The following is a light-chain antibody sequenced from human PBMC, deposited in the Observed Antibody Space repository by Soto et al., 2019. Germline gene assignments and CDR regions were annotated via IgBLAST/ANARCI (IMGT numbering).Light chain of an antibody. CDR2: GNS. CDR3: QSDDSSLRGVV. V-gene: IGLV1-40*01. J-gene: IGLJ2*01. Sequence: QSVLTQPPSVSGAPGQRVTISCTGSSSNIGAGYDVHWYQQLPGTAPKLLIYGNSNRPSGVPDRFSGSKSGTSASLAITGLQAEDEADYYCQSDDSSLRGVVFGGGTKRTVL. CDR1: SSNIGAGYD.